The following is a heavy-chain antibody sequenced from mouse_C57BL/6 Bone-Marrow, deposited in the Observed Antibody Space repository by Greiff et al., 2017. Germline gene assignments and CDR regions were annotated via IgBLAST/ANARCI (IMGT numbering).Heavy chain of an antibody. D-gene: IGHD2-1*01. CDR2: ISGGGGNT. CDR3: AGHSLWYFGGDY. CDR1: GFTFSSYT. J-gene: IGHJ4*01. Sequence: EVHLVESGGGLVKPGGSLKLSCAASGFTFSSYTMSWVRQTPEKRLEWVATISGGGGNTYYPDSVKGRFTISRDNAKNTLYLQMSSLRSEDTALYYCAGHSLWYFGGDYWGQGTSVTVSS. V-gene: IGHV5-9*01.